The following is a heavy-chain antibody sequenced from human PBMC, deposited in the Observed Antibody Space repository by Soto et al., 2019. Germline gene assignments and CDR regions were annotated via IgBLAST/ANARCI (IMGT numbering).Heavy chain of an antibody. J-gene: IGHJ5*02. CDR3: ARRAQEFNKSFWFDT. CDR2: IYPDDSDT. V-gene: IGHV5-51*01. CDR1: GYSFPSYW. D-gene: IGHD3-10*01. Sequence: PGESLKISCKASGYSFPSYWVAWVRQMPGKGLEWMGIIYPDDSDTRYSPSFQGQVTISVDKSINTAYLQWSSLKASDSAIYYCARRAQEFNKSFWFDTWGQGTLVTVSS.